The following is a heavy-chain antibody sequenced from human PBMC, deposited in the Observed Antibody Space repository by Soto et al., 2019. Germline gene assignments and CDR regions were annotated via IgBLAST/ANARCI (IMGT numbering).Heavy chain of an antibody. CDR3: ARDDYSNYDAFDI. CDR1: GYTFTSYG. D-gene: IGHD4-4*01. J-gene: IGHJ3*02. V-gene: IGHV1-8*02. CDR2: INPYNGNT. Sequence: ASVKVSCKASGYTFTSYGISWVRQASGQGLEWMGWINPYNGNTGYAQKFQGRVTMTRNTSMSTAYMELSSLRSEDTAVYYCARDDYSNYDAFDIWGQGTMVTVSS.